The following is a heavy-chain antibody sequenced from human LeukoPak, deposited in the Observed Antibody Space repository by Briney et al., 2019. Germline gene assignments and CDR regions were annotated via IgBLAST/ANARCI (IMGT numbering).Heavy chain of an antibody. D-gene: IGHD6-19*01. CDR2: INTNTGIP. CDR1: GYIFTDSA. Sequence: ASVKVSCKASGYIFTDSAMNWVRQAPGQGLEWMGWINTNTGIPTYAQGFTGRFVFSLDTSVSTAYLQISSLKAEDTAVYYCARDISGWQFDPWGQGTLVIASS. V-gene: IGHV7-4-1*02. CDR3: ARDISGWQFDP. J-gene: IGHJ5*02.